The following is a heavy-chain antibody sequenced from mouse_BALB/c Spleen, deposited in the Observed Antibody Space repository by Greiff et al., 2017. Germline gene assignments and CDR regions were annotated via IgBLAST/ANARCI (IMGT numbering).Heavy chain of an antibody. CDR3: ASPSTMITTSGFAY. V-gene: IGHV5-6-5*01. D-gene: IGHD2-4*01. Sequence: DVQLVESGGGLVKPGGSLKLSCAASGFTFSSYAMSWVRQTPEKRLEWVASISSGGSTYYPDSVKGRFTISRDNARNILYLQMSSLRSEDTAMYYCASPSTMITTSGFAYWGQGTLVTVSA. CDR1: GFTFSSYA. CDR2: ISSGGST. J-gene: IGHJ3*01.